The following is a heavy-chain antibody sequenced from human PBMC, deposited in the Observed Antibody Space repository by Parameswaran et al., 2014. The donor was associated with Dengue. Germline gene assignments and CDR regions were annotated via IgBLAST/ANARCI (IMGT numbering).Heavy chain of an antibody. Sequence: PGASVKVSCKASGYTFTSYGISWVRQAPGQGLEWMGWISAYNGNTNYAQKLQGRVTMTTDTSTSTAYMELRSLRSDDTAVYYCARAVGSSEDDFWSGYYYYFDYWGQGTLVTVSS. J-gene: IGHJ4*02. CDR1: GYTFTSYG. D-gene: IGHD3-3*01. CDR3: ARAVGSSEDDFWSGYYYYFDY. CDR2: ISAYNGNT. V-gene: IGHV1-18*01.